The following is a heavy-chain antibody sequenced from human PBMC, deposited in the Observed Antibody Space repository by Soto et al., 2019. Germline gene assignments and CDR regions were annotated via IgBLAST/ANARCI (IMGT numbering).Heavy chain of an antibody. D-gene: IGHD3-3*01. CDR1: GYTFTSYY. Sequence: XPVKVTFKASGYTFTSYYMDWVRQATGQGLEWMGIINPSGGSTSYAQKFQGRVTMTRDTSTSTVYMELSSLRSEDTAVYYCAIGVVFGAVTQPHPTDGMDVCGQGTTVTVSS. CDR2: INPSGGST. V-gene: IGHV1-46*01. J-gene: IGHJ6*02. CDR3: AIGVVFGAVTQPHPTDGMDV.